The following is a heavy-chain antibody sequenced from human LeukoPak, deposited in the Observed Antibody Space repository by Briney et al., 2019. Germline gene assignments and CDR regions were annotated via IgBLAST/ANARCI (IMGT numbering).Heavy chain of an antibody. Sequence: GGSLRLSCVASGFTFSSYSMNSVRQAPGKGPEWISYVTSSSSTIYYADSVKGRFTISRDNAKNSLYLQMNSLRDEDTAVYYCARGTSPFDPWGRGTLVTVSS. CDR3: ARGTSPFDP. V-gene: IGHV3-48*02. CDR1: GFTFSSYS. CDR2: VTSSSSTI. J-gene: IGHJ5*02.